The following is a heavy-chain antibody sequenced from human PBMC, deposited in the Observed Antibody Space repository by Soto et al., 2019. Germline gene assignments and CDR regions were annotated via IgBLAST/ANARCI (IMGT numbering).Heavy chain of an antibody. D-gene: IGHD3-10*01. CDR1: GGSISSGGYY. CDR2: IYYSGST. V-gene: IGHV4-31*03. Sequence: SETLSLTCTVSGGSISSGGYYWSWIRQHPGKGLEWIGYIYYSGSTYYNPSLKSRVTISVDTSKNQFSLKLSSVTAADTAVYYCGRVRGFGEFDYWGQGTLVTVYS. CDR3: GRVRGFGEFDY. J-gene: IGHJ4*02.